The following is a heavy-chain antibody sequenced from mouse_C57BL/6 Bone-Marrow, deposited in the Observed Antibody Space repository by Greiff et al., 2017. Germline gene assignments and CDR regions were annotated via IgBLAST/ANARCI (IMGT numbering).Heavy chain of an antibody. CDR1: GYTFTSYG. V-gene: IGHV1-81*01. J-gene: IGHJ2*01. Sequence: QVQLQQSGAELARPGASVKLSCKASGYTFTSYGISWVKQRPGQGLEWIGEIYPRSGNTYYNEKFKGKATLTADKSSSTAYMELRSLTSVDSAGYCGARWTTVVAFEGWGQGTTLTVSS. CDR2: IYPRSGNT. D-gene: IGHD1-1*01. CDR3: ARWTTVVAFEG.